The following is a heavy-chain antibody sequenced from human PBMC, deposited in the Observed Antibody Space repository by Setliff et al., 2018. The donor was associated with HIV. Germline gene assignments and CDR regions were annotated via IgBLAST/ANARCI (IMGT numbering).Heavy chain of an antibody. J-gene: IGHJ4*02. CDR3: AKYGTLNSEYINYFDC. CDR2: IWFDGIHK. CDR1: GFSFSTYG. V-gene: IGHV3-33*06. D-gene: IGHD1-26*01. Sequence: GGSLRLSCEGSGFSFSTYGMHWVRQAPGKGLEWLAHIWFDGIHKHYADSVKGRFTISRDNFNNTLYLHMNSLRAEDTALYFCAKYGTLNSEYINYFDCWGQGALVTVS.